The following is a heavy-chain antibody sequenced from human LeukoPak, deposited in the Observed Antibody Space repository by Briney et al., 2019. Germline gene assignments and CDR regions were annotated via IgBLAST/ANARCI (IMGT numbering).Heavy chain of an antibody. CDR2: INHSGST. CDR1: GGSFSGYY. J-gene: IGHJ4*02. Sequence: SETLSLTCAVYGGSFSGYYWSWIRQPPGKGLEWIGEINHSGSTNCNPSLKSRVTISVDTSKNQFSLKLSSVTAADTAVYYCARGHTMVRGVNYFDYWGQGTLVTVSS. CDR3: ARGHTMVRGVNYFDY. D-gene: IGHD3-10*01. V-gene: IGHV4-34*01.